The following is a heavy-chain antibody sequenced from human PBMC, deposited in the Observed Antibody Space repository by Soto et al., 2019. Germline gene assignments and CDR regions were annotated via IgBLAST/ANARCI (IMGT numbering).Heavy chain of an antibody. V-gene: IGHV1-18*04. J-gene: IGHJ4*02. D-gene: IGHD2-8*01. Sequence: GASVKVSCKAPRDTFTSYYINWVRQAPGQGLEWMGVINPHGGSTAYAQKLQGRVTMTTDTSTSTAYMELRSLRSDGTAVYYCAREWSGFDYWGQGILVTVSS. CDR3: AREWSGFDY. CDR2: INPHGGST. CDR1: RDTFTSYY.